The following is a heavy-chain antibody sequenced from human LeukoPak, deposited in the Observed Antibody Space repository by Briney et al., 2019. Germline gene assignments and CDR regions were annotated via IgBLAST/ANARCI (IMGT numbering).Heavy chain of an antibody. J-gene: IGHJ6*02. Sequence: GESLKISCKASGYSFTSYWIAWVRQMPGKGLEWMGIIYPSDSDTRYSPSFQGQVTISADKSISTAYLQWSSLKASDTAMYYCARHEGMARGTYGMDVWGQGTTVTVSS. V-gene: IGHV5-51*01. D-gene: IGHD3-10*01. CDR1: GYSFTSYW. CDR3: ARHEGMARGTYGMDV. CDR2: IYPSDSDT.